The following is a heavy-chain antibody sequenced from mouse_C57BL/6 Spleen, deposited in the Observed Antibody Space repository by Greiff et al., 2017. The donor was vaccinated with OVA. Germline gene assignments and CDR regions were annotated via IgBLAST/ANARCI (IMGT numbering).Heavy chain of an antibody. CDR1: GYSITSGYY. Sequence: EVKLMESGPGLVKPSQSLSLTCSVTGYSITSGYYWNWIRQFPGNKLEWMGYISYDGSNNYNPSLKNRISITRDTSKNQFFLKLNSVTTEDTATYYCARYGSPFDYWGQGTTLTVSS. CDR3: ARYGSPFDY. CDR2: ISYDGSN. D-gene: IGHD1-1*01. V-gene: IGHV3-6*01. J-gene: IGHJ2*01.